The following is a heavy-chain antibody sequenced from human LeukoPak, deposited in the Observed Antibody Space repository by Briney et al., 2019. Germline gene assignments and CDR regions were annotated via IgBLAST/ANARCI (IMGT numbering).Heavy chain of an antibody. CDR2: ISYDGSNK. Sequence: PGGSLRLSCAASGFTFSSYGMHWVRQAPGKGLEWVAVISYDGSNKYYADSVKGRFTISRDNSKNTLYLQMNSLRAEDTAVYYCAKVPVYTIFGTYYFDYWGQGTLVTVSS. CDR1: GFTFSSYG. J-gene: IGHJ4*02. CDR3: AKVPVYTIFGTYYFDY. V-gene: IGHV3-30*18. D-gene: IGHD3-3*01.